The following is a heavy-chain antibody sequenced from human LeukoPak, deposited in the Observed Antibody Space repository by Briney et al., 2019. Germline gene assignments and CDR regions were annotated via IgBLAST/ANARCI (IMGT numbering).Heavy chain of an antibody. V-gene: IGHV4-59*08. CDR1: GVSISSYY. Sequence: PSETLSLTCTVSGVSISSYYWSWIRQPPGKGLEWIGYIYYSGSTNYNPSLKSRVTISVDTSKNQFSLKLSSVTAADTAVYYCARSAGYQLLEGYYYYMDVWGKGTTVTVSS. CDR3: ARSAGYQLLEGYYYYMDV. D-gene: IGHD2-2*01. CDR2: IYYSGST. J-gene: IGHJ6*03.